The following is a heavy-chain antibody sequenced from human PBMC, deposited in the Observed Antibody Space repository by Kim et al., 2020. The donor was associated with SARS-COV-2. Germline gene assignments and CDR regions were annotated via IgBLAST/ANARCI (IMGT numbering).Heavy chain of an antibody. CDR1: GFTFDNYG. J-gene: IGHJ4*02. V-gene: IGHV3-33*01. CDR3: ARGGRSWTTCDY. CDR2: LWHYGNIK. Sequence: GGSLRLSCAVSGFTFDNYGMHWVRQAPGKGLEWVAVLWHYGNIKYYADSMKDRFTISRDNSQNTLFLQMNSLRAEDTAVYYCARGGRSWTTCDYWGQGTL. D-gene: IGHD6-13*01.